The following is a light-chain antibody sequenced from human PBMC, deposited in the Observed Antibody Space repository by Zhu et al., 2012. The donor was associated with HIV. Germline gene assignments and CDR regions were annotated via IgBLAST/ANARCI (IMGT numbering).Light chain of an antibody. CDR2: GAS. V-gene: IGKV3-20*01. CDR3: QQYNYSPRT. Sequence: EIVLTQSPGTLSLSPGERATLSCRASQSISSTYLAWYQQKPGQAPRLLIYGASSRATGIPDFTLTISRLEPEDFAVYYCQQYNYSPRTFGQGTKVEIK. CDR1: QSISSTY. J-gene: IGKJ1*01.